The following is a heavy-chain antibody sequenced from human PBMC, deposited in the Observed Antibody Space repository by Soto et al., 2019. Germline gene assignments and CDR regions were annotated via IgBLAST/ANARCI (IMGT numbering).Heavy chain of an antibody. CDR3: TRWNGFADY. CDR2: FSGYDGPT. Sequence: EVQLLGSGGGVVQPGWSRSLSCAASGFSIRTDGVTWVRQAPGKGLEWVSGFSGYDGPTHYSDSVKGRFTISRDNSKNTAYLLMDNLRVDDTGVYYCTRWNGFADYWGQGTLVTVSS. J-gene: IGHJ4*02. CDR1: GFSIRTDG. D-gene: IGHD1-1*01. V-gene: IGHV3-23*01.